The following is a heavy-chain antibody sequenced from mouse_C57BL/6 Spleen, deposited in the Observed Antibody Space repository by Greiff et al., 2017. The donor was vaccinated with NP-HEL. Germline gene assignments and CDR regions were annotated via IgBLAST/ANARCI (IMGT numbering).Heavy chain of an antibody. CDR2: IYPGSGST. CDR3: ARWGYYGSSYEGGYFDV. CDR1: GYTFTSYW. V-gene: IGHV1-55*01. Sequence: QVQLQQPGAELVKPGASVKMSCKASGYTFTSYWITWVKQRPGQGLEWIGDIYPGSGSTNYNEKFKSKATLTVDTSSSTAYMQLSSLTSEDSAVYYCARWGYYGSSYEGGYFDVWGTGTTVTVSS. D-gene: IGHD1-1*01. J-gene: IGHJ1*03.